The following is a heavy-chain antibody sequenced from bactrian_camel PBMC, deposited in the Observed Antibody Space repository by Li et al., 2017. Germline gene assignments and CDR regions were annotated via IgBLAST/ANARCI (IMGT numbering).Heavy chain of an antibody. CDR3: AADPHGCDYFPSPRPFRY. CDR2: IITGSGLT. V-gene: IGHV3S40*01. J-gene: IGHJ6*01. Sequence: WFRQSPGKEREGVASIITGSGLTRYVESVKGRFTISRDTAKKTVYLEMNNLVAEDSAMYYCAADPHGCDYFPSPRPFRYWSQGTQVTV. D-gene: IGHD4*01.